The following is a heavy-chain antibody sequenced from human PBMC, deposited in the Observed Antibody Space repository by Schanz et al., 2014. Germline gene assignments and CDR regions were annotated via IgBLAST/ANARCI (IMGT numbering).Heavy chain of an antibody. J-gene: IGHJ6*02. CDR3: AKDSRGSSFDMDV. D-gene: IGHD1-26*01. CDR1: GVTSDDYT. Sequence: EVQLVESGGGLVQPGRSLRLSCVVSGVTSDDYTMHWVRQAPGKGLEWVSLIDRDGGHTYYADSVKGRFTISRDNSKNSLYLQMNSLRTEDTALYYCAKDSRGSSFDMDVWGQGTTVTVSS. CDR2: IDRDGGHT. V-gene: IGHV3-43*01.